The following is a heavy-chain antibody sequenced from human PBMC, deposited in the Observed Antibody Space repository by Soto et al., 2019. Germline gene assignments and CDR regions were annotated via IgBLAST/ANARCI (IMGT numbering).Heavy chain of an antibody. CDR2: IYYTGST. Sequence: PSETLSLTCSVSGGSVRSPSKYWSWIRQPPGKGLEWIGYIYYTGSTNYNPSLKSRVTISLDTSKNQFSLKLSSVTAADTAVYYCARAFDIWRQGTMVTVSS. V-gene: IGHV4-61*01. CDR1: GGSVRSPSKY. CDR3: ARAFDI. J-gene: IGHJ3*02.